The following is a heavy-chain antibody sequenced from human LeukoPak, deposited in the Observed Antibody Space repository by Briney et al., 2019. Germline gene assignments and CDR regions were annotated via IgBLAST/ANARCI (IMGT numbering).Heavy chain of an antibody. CDR3: ASPDTAMVN. CDR1: GYSISSGYY. D-gene: IGHD5-18*01. CDR2: IYHSGRT. Sequence: SETLSLTCTVSGYSISSGYYWGWIRQPPGKGLEWIGIIYHSGRTDYNPSLKSRVTISEDTSKNQFSLKLSSVTAADTAVYYCASPDTAMVNWGQGTLVTVSS. V-gene: IGHV4-38-2*02. J-gene: IGHJ4*02.